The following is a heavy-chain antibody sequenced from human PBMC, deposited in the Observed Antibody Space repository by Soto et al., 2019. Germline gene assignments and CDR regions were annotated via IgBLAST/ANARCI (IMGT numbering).Heavy chain of an antibody. CDR3: ARDPVEAGDGPFDY. CDR1: GFAFRSYA. Sequence: EVHLLESGGGLVQHGGSLRLSCAATGFAFRSYAMSWVRQAPRKGLEWVSGIGGRGIATFYAGSVKGRFTISRDNSKNTLYLQINSLRADDTGMYYCARDPVEAGDGPFDYWGQGVLVIVSS. CDR2: IGGRGIAT. V-gene: IGHV3-23*01. D-gene: IGHD6-13*01. J-gene: IGHJ4*02.